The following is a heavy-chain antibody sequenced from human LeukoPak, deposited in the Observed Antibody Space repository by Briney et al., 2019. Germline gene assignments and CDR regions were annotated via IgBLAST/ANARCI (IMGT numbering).Heavy chain of an antibody. D-gene: IGHD4-23*01. V-gene: IGHV3-23*01. CDR1: GFTFSSYA. Sequence: GGSLRLSCAASGFTFSSYAMSWVRQAPGKGLEWVSATSGSGGSTYYADSVKGRFTISRDNSKNTLYLQMNSLRAEDTAVYYCAKGGGGNGGYFDYWGQGTLVTVSS. CDR3: AKGGGGNGGYFDY. J-gene: IGHJ4*02. CDR2: TSGSGGST.